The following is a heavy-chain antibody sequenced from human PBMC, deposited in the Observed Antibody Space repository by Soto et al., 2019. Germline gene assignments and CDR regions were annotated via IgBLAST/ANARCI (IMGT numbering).Heavy chain of an antibody. CDR3: AKDRGLVLSFYFDY. J-gene: IGHJ4*02. CDR1: GFTFDDYA. Sequence: EVQLVESGGGLVQPGRSLRLSCAASGFTFDDYAMHWVRQAPGKGLEWVSGISWNSGSIGYADSVKGRFTISRDNAKNSLYLQMSSLRAKDTALYYCAKDRGLVLSFYFDYWGQGTLVTVSS. D-gene: IGHD6-19*01. V-gene: IGHV3-9*01. CDR2: ISWNSGSI.